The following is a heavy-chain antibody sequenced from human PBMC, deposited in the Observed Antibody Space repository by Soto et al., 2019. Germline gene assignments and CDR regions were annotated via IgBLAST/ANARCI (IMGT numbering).Heavy chain of an antibody. Sequence: SETLSLTCAVSGGSISSGDYSWSWIRQPPGKGLEWIGYIYHSGSTYYNPSLKSRVTISVDRSKNQFSLKLSSVTAADTAVYYCARAMVRGVPYYYYDMDVWGQGTTVTVSS. CDR3: ARAMVRGVPYYYYDMDV. CDR1: GGSISSGDYS. J-gene: IGHJ6*02. V-gene: IGHV4-30-2*01. D-gene: IGHD3-10*01. CDR2: IYHSGST.